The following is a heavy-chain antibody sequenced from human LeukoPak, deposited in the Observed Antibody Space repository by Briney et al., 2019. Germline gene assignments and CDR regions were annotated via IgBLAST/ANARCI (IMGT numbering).Heavy chain of an antibody. CDR3: AKDLSPKYSSSIVPGIPDY. CDR1: GFTFSSYA. CDR2: ISGSGGST. J-gene: IGHJ4*02. Sequence: GGSLRLCCAASGFTFSSYAMSWVRQAPGKGLEWVSAISGSGGSTYYADSVKGRFTISRDNSKNTLYLQMNSLRAEDTAVYYCAKDLSPKYSSSIVPGIPDYWGQGTLVTVSS. V-gene: IGHV3-23*01. D-gene: IGHD6-6*01.